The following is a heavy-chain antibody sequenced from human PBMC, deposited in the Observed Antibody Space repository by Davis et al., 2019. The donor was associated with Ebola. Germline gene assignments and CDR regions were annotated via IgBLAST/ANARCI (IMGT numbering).Heavy chain of an antibody. CDR2: ISSSSSTI. J-gene: IGHJ4*02. V-gene: IGHV3-48*02. CDR3: AREMTTYSSGWYLDAYYFDY. Sequence: GESLKISCAASGFTFSSYSMNWVRQAPGKGLEWVSYISSSSSTIYYADSVKGRFTISRDNAKNSLYLQMNSLRDEDTAVYYCAREMTTYSSGWYLDAYYFDYWGQGTLVTVSS. D-gene: IGHD6-19*01. CDR1: GFTFSSYS.